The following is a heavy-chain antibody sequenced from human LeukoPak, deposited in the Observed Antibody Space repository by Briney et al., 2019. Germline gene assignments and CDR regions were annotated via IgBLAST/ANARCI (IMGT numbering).Heavy chain of an antibody. D-gene: IGHD2-15*01. J-gene: IGHJ3*02. CDR1: GGSFSGYY. V-gene: IGHV4-34*01. CDR3: VRVLRGPFDI. Sequence: SETLSLTCAVYGGSFSGYYWSWIRQPPGKGLEWIGEINHSGSTNYNPSLKSRVTISVDTSKNQFSLQLNSVSPDDTAVYYCVRVLRGPFDIWGQGTMVTVSS. CDR2: INHSGST.